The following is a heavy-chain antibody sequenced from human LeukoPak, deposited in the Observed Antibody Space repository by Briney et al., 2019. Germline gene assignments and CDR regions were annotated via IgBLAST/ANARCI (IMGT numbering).Heavy chain of an antibody. CDR2: IYSGGST. J-gene: IGHJ4*02. D-gene: IGHD2-21*02. V-gene: IGHV3-66*01. CDR1: GFTVSSNY. CDR3: ARDHLAYCGGDCPISDY. Sequence: GGSLRLSCAASGFTVSSNYMSWVRQAPGKGLEWVSVIYSGGSTYYTDSVKGRFTISRDNSKNTLYLQMNSLRAEDTAVYYCARDHLAYCGGDCPISDYWGQGTLVTVSS.